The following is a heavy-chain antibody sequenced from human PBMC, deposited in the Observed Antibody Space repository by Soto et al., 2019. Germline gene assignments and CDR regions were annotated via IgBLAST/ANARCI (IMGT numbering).Heavy chain of an antibody. Sequence: QITLKESGPTLVKPTQTLTLTCTFSGFSLSTSGVGVGWIRQPPGKALEWLALIYWDDDKRYSPSLKSKLTINEDTSTHQVLPTMTDNDPVDPATCYRAHSMTQWLVLPGRWYFVLWGRGTLVTFSS. CDR3: AHSMTQWLVLPGRWYFVL. V-gene: IGHV2-5*02. CDR2: IYWDDDK. J-gene: IGHJ2*01. D-gene: IGHD6-19*01. CDR1: GFSLSTSGVG.